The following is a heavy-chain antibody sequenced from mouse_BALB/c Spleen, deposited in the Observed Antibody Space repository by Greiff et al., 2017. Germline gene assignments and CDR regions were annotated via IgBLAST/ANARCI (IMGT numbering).Heavy chain of an antibody. D-gene: IGHD2-14*01. J-gene: IGHJ4*01. CDR2: IWAGGST. Sequence: VKLVESGPGLVAPSQSLSITCTVSGFSLTSYGVHWVRQPPGKGLEWLGVIWAGGSTNYNSDLMSRLSISKDNSKSQVFLKMNSLQTDDTAMYYCARGNYRYDSYAMDYWGQGTSVTVSS. CDR1: GFSLTSYG. CDR3: ARGNYRYDSYAMDY. V-gene: IGHV2-9*02.